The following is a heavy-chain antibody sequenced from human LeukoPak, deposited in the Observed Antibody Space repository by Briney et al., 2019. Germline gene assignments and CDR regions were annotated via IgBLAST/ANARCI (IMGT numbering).Heavy chain of an antibody. J-gene: IGHJ6*04. CDR3: ARDGSSGRGYYYYYGMDV. D-gene: IGHD1-26*01. V-gene: IGHV3-53*01. CDR2: MHSVGTT. CDR1: GFTVNTNY. Sequence: GGSLRLSCAASGFTVNTNYMSWVRQAPGKGLEWVSIMHSVGTTYYADSVKGRSTFSRDNSKNTLYLQMNNLRAEDTAVYYCARDGSSGRGYYYYYGMDVWGEGTTVTVSS.